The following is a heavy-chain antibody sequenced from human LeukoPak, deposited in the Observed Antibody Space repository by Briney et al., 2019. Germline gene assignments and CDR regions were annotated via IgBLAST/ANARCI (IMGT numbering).Heavy chain of an antibody. J-gene: IGHJ4*02. D-gene: IGHD3-22*01. CDR3: ARHPMYYDSSGSFDY. V-gene: IGHV1-18*01. Sequence: ASVKVSCKASGYTFTSYGISWVRQAPGQGLEWMGWISAYNGNTNYAQKLQGRVTMTTDTSTSTAYMELRSLRSDDTAVYYCARHPMYYDSSGSFDYWGQGTLATVSS. CDR1: GYTFTSYG. CDR2: ISAYNGNT.